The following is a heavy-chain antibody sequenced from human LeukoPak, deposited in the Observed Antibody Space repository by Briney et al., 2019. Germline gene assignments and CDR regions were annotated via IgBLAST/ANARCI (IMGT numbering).Heavy chain of an antibody. Sequence: GGSLRHSCAASGFTVSSNYMSWVRQAPGKGLEWVSLIYSGGSTYYADSVKGRFTISSDNSKNTLYLQMNSLRAEDTAVYYCARRSYYDSSGYYREGAFDIRGQGTMVTVSS. J-gene: IGHJ3*02. V-gene: IGHV3-53*01. D-gene: IGHD3-22*01. CDR1: GFTVSSNY. CDR3: ARRSYYDSSGYYREGAFDI. CDR2: IYSGGST.